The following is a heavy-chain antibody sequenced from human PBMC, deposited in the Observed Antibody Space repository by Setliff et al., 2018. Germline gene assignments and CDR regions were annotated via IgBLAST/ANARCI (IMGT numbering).Heavy chain of an antibody. D-gene: IGHD2-21*02. CDR3: ARNWATAQHYYYGMDV. CDR2: INWDGKTT. V-gene: IGHV3-20*04. J-gene: IGHJ6*02. Sequence: PGGSLRLSCAASGFTFERNGMNWVRQAPGKGLEWVSTINWDGKTTAYADSVKGRFTISRDNANRFLYLQMDTLSAEDTAIYYCARNWATAQHYYYGMDVLGQGTTVTVSS. CDR1: GFTFERNG.